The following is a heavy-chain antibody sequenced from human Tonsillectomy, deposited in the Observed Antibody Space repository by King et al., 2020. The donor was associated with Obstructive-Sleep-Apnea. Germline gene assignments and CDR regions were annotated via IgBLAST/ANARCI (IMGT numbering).Heavy chain of an antibody. CDR3: ARDYGGNPFDY. Sequence: QLQESGPGLVKPSETLSLTCTVSGGSISSYYWSWIRQPPGKGLEWIGYIYYSGSTNSNPSLKSRVTISVDTSKNQFSLKLSSVTAADTAVYYCARDYGGNPFDYWGQGTLVTVSS. D-gene: IGHD4-23*01. CDR2: IYYSGST. CDR1: GGSISSYY. J-gene: IGHJ4*02. V-gene: IGHV4-59*01.